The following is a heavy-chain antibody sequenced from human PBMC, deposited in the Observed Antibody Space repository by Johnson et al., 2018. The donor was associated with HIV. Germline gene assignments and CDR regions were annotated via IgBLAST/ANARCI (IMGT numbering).Heavy chain of an antibody. CDR3: ARGGNYYDSSGYPHDAFDI. V-gene: IGHV3-20*04. D-gene: IGHD3-22*01. Sequence: VQLVESGGGVLQPGGSLRLSCAASGFTFDDYGMSWVRQAPGKGLEWVSGINWNGNTRDYVDSVKGRFTISRDNAKNSLLLQMNSLRAEDTAVYYCARGGNYYDSSGYPHDAFDIWGQGTMVTVSS. J-gene: IGHJ3*02. CDR1: GFTFDDYG. CDR2: INWNGNTR.